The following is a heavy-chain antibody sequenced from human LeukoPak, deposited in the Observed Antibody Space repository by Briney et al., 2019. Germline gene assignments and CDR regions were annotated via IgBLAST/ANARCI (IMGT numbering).Heavy chain of an antibody. Sequence: ASVKVSCKASRYTFTSYDINWVRQATGQGLEWMGWMNPNSGNTGYAQKFQGRVTMTRNTSISTAYMELSSLRSEDTAVYYCARGRWGSHSGYLYYYYYYMDVWGKGTTVTVSS. J-gene: IGHJ6*03. CDR1: RYTFTSYD. CDR2: MNPNSGNT. V-gene: IGHV1-8*01. CDR3: ARGRWGSHSGYLYYYYYYMDV. D-gene: IGHD5-12*01.